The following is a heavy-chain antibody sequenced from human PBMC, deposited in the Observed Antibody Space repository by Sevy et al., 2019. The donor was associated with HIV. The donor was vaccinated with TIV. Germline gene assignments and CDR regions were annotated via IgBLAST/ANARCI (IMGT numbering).Heavy chain of an antibody. CDR3: ARGGGAVDHGMDV. V-gene: IGHV1-69*13. CDR1: RGTFSSYD. CDR2: IIPIFGTV. J-gene: IGHJ6*02. D-gene: IGHD2-21*01. Sequence: ASVKVSCKASRGTFSSYDINWVRQAPGQGLEWMGQIIPIFGTVSYAQKFQGRVTITADESTSTAYMDLSSLRSEDTAVYYCARGGGAVDHGMDVWGQGTTVTVSS.